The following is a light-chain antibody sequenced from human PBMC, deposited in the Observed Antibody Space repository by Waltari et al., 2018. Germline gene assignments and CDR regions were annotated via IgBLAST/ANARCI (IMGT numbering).Light chain of an antibody. CDR1: NIESKS. CDR2: YGS. Sequence: SYVLTQPPSVSVAPGKTASITCGGNNIESKSVHWYQQKPGQAPILVISYGSDRPSGLPGRFSGSNSGNTATLTISRVEAGDEADYYCQVWDANTDPGVFGTGTEVTVL. J-gene: IGLJ1*01. V-gene: IGLV3-21*04. CDR3: QVWDANTDPGV.